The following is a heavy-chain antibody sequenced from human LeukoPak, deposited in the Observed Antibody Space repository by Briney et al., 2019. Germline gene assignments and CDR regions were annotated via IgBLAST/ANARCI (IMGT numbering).Heavy chain of an antibody. Sequence: SETLSLTCTVSGCSISSSSYYWGWIRQPPGKGLEWIGSIYYSGSTYYNPSLKSRVTISVDTSKNQFSLKLSSVTAADTAVYYCARHDFGGPDYWGQGTLVTVSS. CDR2: IYYSGST. CDR3: ARHDFGGPDY. CDR1: GCSISSSSYY. V-gene: IGHV4-39*01. D-gene: IGHD4-23*01. J-gene: IGHJ4*02.